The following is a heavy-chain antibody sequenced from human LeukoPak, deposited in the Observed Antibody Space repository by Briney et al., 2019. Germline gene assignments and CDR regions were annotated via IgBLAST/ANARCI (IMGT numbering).Heavy chain of an antibody. CDR2: IYHSGSGST. CDR1: GGSISSGGHS. D-gene: IGHD3-22*01. Sequence: SETLSLTCTVSGGSISSGGHSWSWIRQPPGKGLEWIGYIYHSGSGSTYYNPSLKSRVTISIDKSKNQFSLKLSSVTAADTAVYYCARGYYEDYWGQGTLVTVSS. CDR3: ARGYYEDY. V-gene: IGHV4-30-2*01. J-gene: IGHJ4*02.